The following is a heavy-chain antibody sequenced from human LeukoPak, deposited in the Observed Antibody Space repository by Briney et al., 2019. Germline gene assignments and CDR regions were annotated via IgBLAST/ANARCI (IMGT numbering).Heavy chain of an antibody. CDR1: GGSISRGSYF. V-gene: IGHV4-61*02. CDR3: ARVSGYSYGSDY. J-gene: IGHJ4*02. Sequence: SQTLSLTCTVSGGSISRGSYFWSWMRQPAGKGLEWIGRVYTSETPKYNPSLKSRVTISVDTSRNQFSLKLSSVTAADTAVYYCARVSGYSYGSDYWGQGTLVTVSS. CDR2: VYTSETP. D-gene: IGHD5-18*01.